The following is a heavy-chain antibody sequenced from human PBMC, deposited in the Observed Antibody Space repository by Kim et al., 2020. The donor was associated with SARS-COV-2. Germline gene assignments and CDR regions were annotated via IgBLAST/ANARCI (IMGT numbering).Heavy chain of an antibody. V-gene: IGHV3-23*03. J-gene: IGHJ3*02. CDR3: AKGEGRVLLCSTSDDAFDI. CDR1: GFTFSSYA. Sequence: GGSLRLSCAASGFTFSSYAMSWVRQAPGKGLEWVSVIYSGGSSTYYADSVKGRFTISRDNTKNTLYLQMNSLRAEDTAVYYCAKGEGRVLLCSTSDDAFDIWGQGTMVTVSS. D-gene: IGHD1-26*01. CDR2: IYSGGSST.